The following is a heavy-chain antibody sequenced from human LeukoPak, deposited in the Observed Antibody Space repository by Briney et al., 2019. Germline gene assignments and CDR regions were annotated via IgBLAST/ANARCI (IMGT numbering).Heavy chain of an antibody. Sequence: SETLSLTCALYGVSFSSYSWSWTWIRQTPEKGLEWIGEIIEKGNANYNPSLKSRVTIDLDTSKNQFSLKLTSMTAADTAMYYCARGYYPPRWYFDLWGRGTLVTVSS. D-gene: IGHD3-10*01. CDR1: GVSFSSYS. V-gene: IGHV4-34*01. J-gene: IGHJ2*01. CDR3: ARGYYPPRWYFDL. CDR2: IIEKGNA.